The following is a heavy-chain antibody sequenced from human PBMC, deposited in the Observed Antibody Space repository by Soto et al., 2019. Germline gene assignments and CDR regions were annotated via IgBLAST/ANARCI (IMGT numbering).Heavy chain of an antibody. V-gene: IGHV3-30*03. Sequence: GGSLRLSCAASGFTFSSYGMHWVRQAPGKGLEWVAVISYDGSNKYYADSVKGRFTISRDNSKNTLYLQMNSLRAEDTAVYYCGVPAAIPYYYYMDVWGKGTTVTVSS. CDR2: ISYDGSNK. D-gene: IGHD2-2*01. J-gene: IGHJ6*03. CDR1: GFTFSSYG. CDR3: GVPAAIPYYYYMDV.